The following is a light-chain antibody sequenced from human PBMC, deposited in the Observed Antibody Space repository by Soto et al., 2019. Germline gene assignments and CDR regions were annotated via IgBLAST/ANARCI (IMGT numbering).Light chain of an antibody. CDR2: EVD. CDR3: SSYTGSNTVV. V-gene: IGLV2-8*01. J-gene: IGLJ2*01. CDR1: SSDVGEYIY. Sequence: QSALTQPPSASGSPGQSVTISCTGTSSDVGEYIYVSWYQQHPGKAPKLMIYEVDKRPSGVPDRFSGSKSGNTASLTVSGLQTEDEADYYCSSYTGSNTVVFGGGTKLTVL.